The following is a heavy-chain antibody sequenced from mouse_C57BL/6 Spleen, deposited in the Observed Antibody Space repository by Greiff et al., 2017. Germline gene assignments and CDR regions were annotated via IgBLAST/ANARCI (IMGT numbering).Heavy chain of an antibody. CDR1: GYSITSDY. CDR2: ISYSGST. V-gene: IGHV3-8*01. Sequence: VQLKESGPGLAKPSQTLSLTCSVTGYSITSDYWNWIRKFPGNKLEYMGYISYSGSTYFNPSFKSRISITLDTSKNQYYLQLNSVTTEDTATYYCARVITTVVADWYFDVWGTGTTVTVSS. D-gene: IGHD1-1*01. CDR3: ARVITTVVADWYFDV. J-gene: IGHJ1*03.